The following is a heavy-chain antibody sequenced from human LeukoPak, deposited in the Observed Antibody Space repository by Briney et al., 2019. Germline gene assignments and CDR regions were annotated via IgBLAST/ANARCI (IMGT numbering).Heavy chain of an antibody. CDR1: GFTFSSYA. Sequence: GGSLRLSCAASGFTFSSYAMHWVRQAPGKGLEYVSAISSNGGSTYYANSVKGRFTISRDNAKNTLNLQMNSLRAEDTAVYYCARDLGQYYDTSDNWFDPWGQGTLVTVSS. CDR2: ISSNGGST. V-gene: IGHV3-64*01. CDR3: ARDLGQYYDTSDNWFDP. D-gene: IGHD3-22*01. J-gene: IGHJ5*02.